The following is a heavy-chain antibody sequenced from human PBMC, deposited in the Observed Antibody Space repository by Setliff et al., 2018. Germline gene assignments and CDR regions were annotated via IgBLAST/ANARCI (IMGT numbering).Heavy chain of an antibody. Sequence: PGESLKISCKGSGYSFTSYWISWVRQMPGKGLEWMGRIDPSDSYTNYSPSFQGQVTISGDKSISTAYLQWSSLKASDTAMYYCARIRRDIVVVVGATPDYYDYMDVWGKGTTVTV. D-gene: IGHD2-15*01. CDR1: GYSFTSYW. CDR2: IDPSDSYT. CDR3: ARIRRDIVVVVGATPDYYDYMDV. J-gene: IGHJ6*03. V-gene: IGHV5-10-1*01.